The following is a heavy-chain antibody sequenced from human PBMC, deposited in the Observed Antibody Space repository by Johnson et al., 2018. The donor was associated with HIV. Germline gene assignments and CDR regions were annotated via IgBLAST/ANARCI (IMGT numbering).Heavy chain of an antibody. V-gene: IGHV3-30*04. CDR1: GFSFHNYA. CDR2: ISYGGRNK. D-gene: IGHD2-8*01. Sequence: QVQVVESGGGLVKPRGSLRLSCAASGFSFHNYAMHWVRQRPGKGLEWMAVISYGGRNKDYAASLEGRFTISRDNSKNSLYLQMNSLRAEDTAVYYCAKEDGNGAFDIWGQGAMVTVSS. J-gene: IGHJ3*02. CDR3: AKEDGNGAFDI.